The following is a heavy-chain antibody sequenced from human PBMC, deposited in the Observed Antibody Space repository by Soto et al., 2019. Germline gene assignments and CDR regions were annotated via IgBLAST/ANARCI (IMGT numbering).Heavy chain of an antibody. V-gene: IGHV1-69*19. Sequence: QVQLVQSGAEMKKPGSSVKVSCQSSGGTFNTYAMNWVRQAPGQGPEWMGDISPMFGAANYAPKFQGRVTITADESTRTAYMQLSSSTSEDTALYFCAREVQVHTPDFVYWGQGTLVTVSS. CDR3: AREVQVHTPDFVY. CDR2: ISPMFGAA. CDR1: GGTFNTYA. D-gene: IGHD3-10*01. J-gene: IGHJ4*02.